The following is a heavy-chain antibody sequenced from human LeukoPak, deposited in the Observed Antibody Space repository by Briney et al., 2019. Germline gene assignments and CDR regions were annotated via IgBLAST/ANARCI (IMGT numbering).Heavy chain of an antibody. CDR1: GGFMTNYY. D-gene: IGHD4/OR15-4a*01. V-gene: IGHV4-59*08. CDR3: ARHMSGAANLD. CDR2: IYYTGST. J-gene: IGHJ4*02. Sequence: PSETLSLPCSVSGGFMTNYYGSWMRQPPGKGLEWIAYIYYTGSTYYNPSLKSRVTMSVDTSKNQFSLSLSSVTAADTAVSYCARHMSGAANLDWGQGTLVTVSS.